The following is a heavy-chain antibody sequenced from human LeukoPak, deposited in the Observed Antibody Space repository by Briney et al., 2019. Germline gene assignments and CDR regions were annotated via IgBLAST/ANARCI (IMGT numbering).Heavy chain of an antibody. J-gene: IGHJ4*02. D-gene: IGHD3-22*01. CDR1: GFTFRSYA. V-gene: IGHV3-23*01. CDR2: ISGSGDST. CDR3: ANVYDTSGVRGNY. Sequence: GGSLRLSCAASGFTFRSYAMSWVRQAPGKGLEWVSAISGSGDSTYYADSVKGRFTISRDNSQSTLYLQMNSLRVEDTAVYYCANVYDTSGVRGNYWGQGTLVTVST.